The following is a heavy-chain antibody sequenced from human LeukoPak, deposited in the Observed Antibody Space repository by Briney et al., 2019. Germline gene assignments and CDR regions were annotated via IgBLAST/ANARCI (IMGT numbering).Heavy chain of an antibody. CDR2: INHSGST. Sequence: PSETLSLTCAVYGGSFSGFYWSWIRQPPGQGLEWIGEINHSGSTNYNPSLKSRVTISVDTSKNHFSLKLSSVTAADTAVYYCARQNEYRDFWTGFSYYFDYWGQGTLVTVSS. V-gene: IGHV4-34*01. CDR3: ARQNEYRDFWTGFSYYFDY. CDR1: GGSFSGFY. D-gene: IGHD3/OR15-3a*01. J-gene: IGHJ4*02.